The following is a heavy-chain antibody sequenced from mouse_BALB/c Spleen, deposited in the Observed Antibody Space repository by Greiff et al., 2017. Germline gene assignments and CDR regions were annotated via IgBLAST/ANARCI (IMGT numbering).Heavy chain of an antibody. CDR2: ISDGGSYT. V-gene: IGHV5-4*02. J-gene: IGHJ2*01. CDR3: ARDPY. CDR1: GFTFSDYY. Sequence: DVKLQESGGGLVKPGGSLKLSCAASGFTFSDYYMYWVRQTPEKRLEWVATISDGGSYTYYPDSVKGRFTISRDNAKNNLYLQMSSLKSEDTAMYYCARDPYWGQGTTLTVSS.